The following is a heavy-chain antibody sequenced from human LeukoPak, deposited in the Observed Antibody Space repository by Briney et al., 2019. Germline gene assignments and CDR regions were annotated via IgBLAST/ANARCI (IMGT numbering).Heavy chain of an antibody. CDR3: AKDRGYYDRSGYSEGYFDY. Sequence: GGSLRLSCAASGFTFDDYTMHWVRQAPGKGLEWVSLISWDGGSTYYADSVKGRFTISRDNSKNSLYLQMNSLRTEDTALYYCAKDRGYYDRSGYSEGYFDYWGQGTLVTVSS. CDR1: GFTFDDYT. V-gene: IGHV3-43*01. D-gene: IGHD3-22*01. J-gene: IGHJ4*02. CDR2: ISWDGGST.